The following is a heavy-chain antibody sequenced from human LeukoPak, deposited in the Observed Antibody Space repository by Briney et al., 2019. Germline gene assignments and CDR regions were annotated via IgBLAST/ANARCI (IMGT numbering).Heavy chain of an antibody. D-gene: IGHD2-15*01. CDR3: ARDQSLYCSGGSCYEGDAFDI. J-gene: IGHJ3*02. CDR1: GFTFSDYY. V-gene: IGHV3-11*01. Sequence: GGSLRLSCAASGFTFSDYYMSWIRQAPGKGLEWVSYISSSGSTIYYADSVKGRFTISRDNAKNSLYLQMNSLRAEDTAVYYCARDQSLYCSGGSCYEGDAFDIWGQGTMVTVSS. CDR2: ISSSGSTI.